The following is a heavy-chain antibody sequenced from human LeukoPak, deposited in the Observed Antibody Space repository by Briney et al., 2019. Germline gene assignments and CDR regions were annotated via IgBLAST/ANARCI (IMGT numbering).Heavy chain of an antibody. J-gene: IGHJ6*03. CDR2: IRQDGSEK. Sequence: PGGSLRLSCVVSGFTFSDYWMHWVRQAPGKELEWVANIRQDGSEKYYVDSVKGRFTISRDNAENSLYLQMNSLGAEDTAVYYCARRYMDVWGKGTTVTVSS. V-gene: IGHV3-7*01. CDR1: GFTFSDYW. CDR3: ARRYMDV.